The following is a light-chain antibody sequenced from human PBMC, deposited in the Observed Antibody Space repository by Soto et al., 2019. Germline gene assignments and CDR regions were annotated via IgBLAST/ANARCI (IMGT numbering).Light chain of an antibody. CDR2: GTS. CDR3: QQYDSSPRT. J-gene: IGKJ1*01. Sequence: EIVMTHSPATLSLSPGERATLSCRASQSVNSNLAWYQQKAGQAPRLLIYGTSTRATGIPARFSGSGSGTDFTLTISSLQFEDFAVYYCQQYDSSPRTFGQGTKVDIK. CDR1: QSVNSN. V-gene: IGKV3-15*01.